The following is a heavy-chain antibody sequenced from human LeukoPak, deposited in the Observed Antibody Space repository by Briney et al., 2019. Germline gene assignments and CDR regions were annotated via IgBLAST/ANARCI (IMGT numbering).Heavy chain of an antibody. D-gene: IGHD2-21*01. J-gene: IGHJ4*02. V-gene: IGHV3-7*01. CDR1: GFPFNSHW. CDR2: IKEDGSEK. Sequence: GGSLRLSCAASGFPFNSHWMSWVRQAPGKGLEWVANIKEDGSEKTYVDSVKGRFTNSRDNPKNSVYLQMNSLRVEDTAVYYCSAAPYSKYFDYWGRGNLVTVS. CDR3: SAAPYSKYFDY.